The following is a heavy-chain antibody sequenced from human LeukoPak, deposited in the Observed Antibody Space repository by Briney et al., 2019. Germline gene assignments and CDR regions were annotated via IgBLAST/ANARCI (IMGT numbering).Heavy chain of an antibody. CDR1: GGSFSGYY. V-gene: IGHV4-34*01. D-gene: IGHD3-3*01. CDR3: ARRKRYYDFWSGYSFDP. J-gene: IGHJ5*02. CDR2: INHSGST. Sequence: SETLSLTCAVYGGSFSGYYWSWIRQPPGKGLEWIGEINHSGSTNYNPSLKSRVTISVDTFKNQFSLKLSSVTAADTAVYYCARRKRYYDFWSGYSFDPWGQGTLVTVSS.